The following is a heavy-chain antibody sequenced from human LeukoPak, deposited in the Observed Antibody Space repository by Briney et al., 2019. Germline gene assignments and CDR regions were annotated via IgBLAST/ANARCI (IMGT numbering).Heavy chain of an antibody. CDR2: IIPIFGTA. CDR1: GGTFSSYA. D-gene: IGHD2-21*02. V-gene: IGHV1-69*05. CDR3: ARSRCGGDCYENYYYYYMDV. Sequence: SVKVSCKASGGTFSSYAIGWVRQAPGQGLEWMGGIIPIFGTANYAQKFQGRVTITTDESTSTAYMELSSLRSEDTAVYYCARSRCGGDCYENYYYYYMDVWGQGTLVTVSS. J-gene: IGHJ6*03.